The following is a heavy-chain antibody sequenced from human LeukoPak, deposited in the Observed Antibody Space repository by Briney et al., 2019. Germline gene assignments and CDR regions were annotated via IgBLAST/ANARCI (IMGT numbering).Heavy chain of an antibody. D-gene: IGHD1-1*01. CDR2: IYSRGGT. Sequence: PSETLSLTCTVSGDSFISSNNYWGWIRQPPAKGLEWIGTIYSRGGTYYNPSRGSRLTMSVYTSKNQVSLNLRAVAAADAALYFCARLMWVQLPYAFYIWGQGTMAIVSS. CDR1: GDSFISSNNY. J-gene: IGHJ3*02. CDR3: ARLMWVQLPYAFYI. V-gene: IGHV4-39*01.